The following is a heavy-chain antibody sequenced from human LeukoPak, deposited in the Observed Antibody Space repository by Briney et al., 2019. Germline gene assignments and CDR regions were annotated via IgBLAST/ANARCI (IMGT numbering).Heavy chain of an antibody. V-gene: IGHV3-21*01. CDR3: AREEIAAAAPY. J-gene: IGHJ4*02. CDR1: GFTFNIYS. CDR2: ISSSSTYI. Sequence: GGSLRLSCAASGFTFNIYSMNWVRQAPGKGLEWVSSISSSSTYIYYADSVKGRFTISRDDAKNSLYLQMNSLRAEDTAVYYCAREEIAAAAPYWGQGTLVTVSS. D-gene: IGHD6-13*01.